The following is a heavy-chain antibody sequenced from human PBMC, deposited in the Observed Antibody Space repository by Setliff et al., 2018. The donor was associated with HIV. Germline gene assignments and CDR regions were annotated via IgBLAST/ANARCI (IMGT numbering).Heavy chain of an antibody. CDR3: ARGTDFWSGSSNFDY. J-gene: IGHJ4*02. D-gene: IGHD3-3*01. V-gene: IGHV1-2*02. CDR2: INPNSGGT. Sequence: ASVKVSCKASGYTFTGYYIHWVRQAPGQGLEWIGWINPNSGGTNYAQKFRGRVTMTRDTSINTAHMYLSSLRSDDTAIYFCARGTDFWSGSSNFDYWGQGTQVTVSS. CDR1: GYTFTGYY.